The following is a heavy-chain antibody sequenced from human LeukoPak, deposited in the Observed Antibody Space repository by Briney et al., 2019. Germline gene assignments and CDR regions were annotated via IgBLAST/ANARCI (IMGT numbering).Heavy chain of an antibody. Sequence: GGSLRLSCVASGFTFSSYEMNWVRQAPGKGLEWVSYISNSGSTMYCADSVKGRFTISRDNAKNSLYLQMNSLRAEDTAVYYCARDWRHRDYGSGSLDYWGQGALVTVSS. CDR3: ARDWRHRDYGSGSLDY. CDR2: ISNSGSTM. J-gene: IGHJ4*02. V-gene: IGHV3-48*03. CDR1: GFTFSSYE. D-gene: IGHD3-10*01.